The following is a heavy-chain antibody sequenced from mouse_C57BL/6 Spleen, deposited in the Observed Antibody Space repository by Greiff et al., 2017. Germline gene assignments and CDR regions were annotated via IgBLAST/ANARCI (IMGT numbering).Heavy chain of an antibody. D-gene: IGHD2-4*01. CDR2: ISDGGSYT. Sequence: EVQLVESGGGLVKPGGSLKLSCAASGFTFSSYAMSWVRQTPEKRLEWVATISDGGSYTYYPDNVKGRFTISRDNAKNNLYLQMSHLKSEDTAMYYCARAGDYDGGDYWGQGTTLTVSS. V-gene: IGHV5-4*01. J-gene: IGHJ2*01. CDR3: ARAGDYDGGDY. CDR1: GFTFSSYA.